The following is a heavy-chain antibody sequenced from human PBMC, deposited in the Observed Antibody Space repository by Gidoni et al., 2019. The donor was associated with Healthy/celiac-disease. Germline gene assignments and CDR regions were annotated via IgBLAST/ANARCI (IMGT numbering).Heavy chain of an antibody. CDR1: GFTVSSNY. CDR2: IYSGGST. J-gene: IGHJ3*02. CDR3: ARMVTYYYDSSGYYPWNAFDI. Sequence: EVQLVESGGGLIQPGGSLRLSCAASGFTVSSNYMSWVRQAPGKGLEWVSVIYSGGSTDYADSVKGRLTISRDNSKNTLYLQMNSLRAEDTAVYYCARMVTYYYDSSGYYPWNAFDIWGQGTMVTVSS. D-gene: IGHD3-22*01. V-gene: IGHV3-53*01.